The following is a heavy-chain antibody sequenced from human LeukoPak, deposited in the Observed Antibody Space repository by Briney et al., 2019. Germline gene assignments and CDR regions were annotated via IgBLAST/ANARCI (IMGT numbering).Heavy chain of an antibody. CDR1: GFTFSDYY. J-gene: IGHJ4*02. Sequence: GGSLRLSCAASGFTFSDYYMSWIRQAPGKGLEWVSYISSSGSTIYYADSVKGRFTISGDNAKNSLYLQMNSLRAEDTAVYYCARVRASRFLEWLLSHWGQGTLVTVSS. CDR2: ISSSGSTI. V-gene: IGHV3-11*01. D-gene: IGHD3-3*01. CDR3: ARVRASRFLEWLLSH.